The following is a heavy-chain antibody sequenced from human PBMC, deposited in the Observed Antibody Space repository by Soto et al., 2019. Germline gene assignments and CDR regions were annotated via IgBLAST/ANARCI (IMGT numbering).Heavy chain of an antibody. Sequence: EVQLVQSGTDVKKPGATVKISCKASGYTFTDYYVHWVQQAPGKGLQWMGLVDPEDGQTAYAEKFQGRVTITADSSTDTAFLQLSGLTYDDTAVYYCAIRRAYSNTWYYFDHWGQGTLVTVAS. J-gene: IGHJ4*02. CDR2: VDPEDGQT. CDR1: GYTFTDYY. D-gene: IGHD6-13*01. V-gene: IGHV1-69-2*01. CDR3: AIRRAYSNTWYYFDH.